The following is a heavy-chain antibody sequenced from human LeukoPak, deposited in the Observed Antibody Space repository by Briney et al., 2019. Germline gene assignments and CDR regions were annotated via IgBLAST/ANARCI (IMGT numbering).Heavy chain of an antibody. CDR3: AKDLVTMVRGVIIKEPPGY. V-gene: IGHV3-30*18. D-gene: IGHD3-10*01. CDR1: GFTFSSYG. Sequence: GGSLRLSCAASGFTFSSYGMHWVRQAPGKGLEWVAVISYDGSNKYYADSVKGRFTISRDNSKNTLYLQMNSLRAEDTAVYYCAKDLVTMVRGVIIKEPPGYWGQGTLVTVSS. J-gene: IGHJ4*02. CDR2: ISYDGSNK.